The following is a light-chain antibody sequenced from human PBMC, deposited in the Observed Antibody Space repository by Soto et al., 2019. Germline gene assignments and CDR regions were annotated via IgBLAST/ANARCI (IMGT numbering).Light chain of an antibody. CDR3: QQYNKWLRT. CDR2: GAS. CDR1: QSVSSN. J-gene: IGKJ5*01. V-gene: IGKV3-15*01. Sequence: EIVMTQSPDTLSVSPGERATLSCRASQSVSSNLAWYQQKPGQAPRLLIYGASPRATGIPARFSGSGSGTEFTLTISSLPSEDFAVYYCQQYNKWLRTFGQGTRLEIK.